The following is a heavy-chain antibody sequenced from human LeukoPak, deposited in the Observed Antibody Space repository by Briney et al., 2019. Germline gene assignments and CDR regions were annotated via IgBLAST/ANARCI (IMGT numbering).Heavy chain of an antibody. CDR3: ARNNIRITYTFDI. Sequence: SETLSLTCALSGGSFSTYYWTWVRHSPGKGLEWIAEIEHRGSTNYNPSLESRVTISTDTSKNQFSLKLNSVTAADTAVYCCARNNIRITYTFDIWGQGTMVTVSS. CDR1: GGSFSTYY. CDR2: IEHRGST. D-gene: IGHD1/OR15-1a*01. V-gene: IGHV4-34*01. J-gene: IGHJ3*02.